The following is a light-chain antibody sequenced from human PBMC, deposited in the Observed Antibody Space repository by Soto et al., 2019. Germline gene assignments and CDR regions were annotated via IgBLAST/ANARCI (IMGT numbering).Light chain of an antibody. J-gene: IGKJ3*01. CDR2: DGS. CDR3: QHFYDYPQS. V-gene: IGKV1D-13*01. CDR1: QGFGSP. Sequence: ALHGTHSPSSLSASVGDRVTISCRTSQGFGSPLAWYQQTPGKPPRLLIYDGSTLHSAVPIRFSGSGSGKNFTLTISSLPPEYGGTYYSQHFYDYPQSFGP.